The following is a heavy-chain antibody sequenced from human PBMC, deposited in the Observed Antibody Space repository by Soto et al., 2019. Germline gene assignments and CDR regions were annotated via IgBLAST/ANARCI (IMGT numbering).Heavy chain of an antibody. D-gene: IGHD2-15*01. V-gene: IGHV3-23*01. Sequence: EVQMLESGGGLVQPGGSLRLSCAASGFIFSDYAMSWVRQAPGKGLEWVAGMGGANGDTYYAEAVRGRFAISRDNSKITLFLKMNSLRAEDTAVYFCAKDRVDHNSVWDPFDIWGQGTLVTVSS. CDR2: MGGANGDT. J-gene: IGHJ3*02. CDR1: GFIFSDYA. CDR3: AKDRVDHNSVWDPFDI.